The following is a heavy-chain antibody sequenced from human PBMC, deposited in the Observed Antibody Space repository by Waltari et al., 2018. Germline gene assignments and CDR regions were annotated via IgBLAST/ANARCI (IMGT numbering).Heavy chain of an antibody. CDR3: ARHPEDYGDFGGWFDP. CDR1: GFTFGGYW. J-gene: IGHJ5*02. Sequence: EVQLVESGGGVVQPGGSLRLSCEASGFTFGGYWMHWVRQAPGGRPGGVAHINRDGSKSDYADSVKGRFTTSGNNGKSTLYLQMDSLRVDDTGVYYCARHPEDYGDFGGWFDPWGQGTLVIVSS. CDR2: INRDGSKS. D-gene: IGHD4-17*01. V-gene: IGHV3-74*01.